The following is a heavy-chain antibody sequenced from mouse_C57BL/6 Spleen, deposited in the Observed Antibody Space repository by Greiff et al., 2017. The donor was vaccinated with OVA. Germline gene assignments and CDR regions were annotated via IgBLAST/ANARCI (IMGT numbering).Heavy chain of an antibody. D-gene: IGHD1-1*01. V-gene: IGHV1-42*01. CDR1: GYSFTGYY. Sequence: EVQLQQSGPELVKPGASVKISCKASGYSFTGYYMNWVKQSPEKSLEWIGEINPSTGGTTYNQKFKAKATLPVDKSSSTAYMQLKSLTSEDSAVYYCARNYYGSSYWYFDVWGTGTTVTVSS. CDR2: INPSTGGT. CDR3: ARNYYGSSYWYFDV. J-gene: IGHJ1*03.